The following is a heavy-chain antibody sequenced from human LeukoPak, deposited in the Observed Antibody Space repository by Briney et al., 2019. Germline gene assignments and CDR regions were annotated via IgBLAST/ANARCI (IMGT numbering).Heavy chain of an antibody. J-gene: IGHJ2*01. CDR3: ARDRGGGDYPPGIDL. CDR2: ISAYNGNT. D-gene: IGHD4-17*01. V-gene: IGHV1-18*01. Sequence: ASVKVSCKASGYTFTSYGISWVRQAPGQGLEWMGWISAYNGNTNYAQKLQGRVTMTTDTSTSTAYMELRSLRSDDTAVYYCARDRGGGDYPPGIDLWGRGTLVTVSS. CDR1: GYTFTSYG.